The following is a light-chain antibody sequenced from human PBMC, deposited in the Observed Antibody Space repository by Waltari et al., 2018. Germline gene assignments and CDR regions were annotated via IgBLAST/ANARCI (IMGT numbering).Light chain of an antibody. Sequence: DIVMTQTPVSLSVTPGQSASISCQSSQSLLYTDGQTAFYWYLQKAGQPPQLLIYESSKRFSGVPDRFSGSGSGTDFTLKISRVEAEDVGVYYCMQTKQFPWTLGQGTKVEVK. J-gene: IGKJ1*01. CDR2: ESS. CDR1: QSLLYTDGQTA. V-gene: IGKV2D-29*01. CDR3: MQTKQFPWT.